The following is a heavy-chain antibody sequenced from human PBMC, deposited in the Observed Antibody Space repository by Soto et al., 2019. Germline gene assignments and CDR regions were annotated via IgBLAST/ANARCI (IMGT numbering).Heavy chain of an antibody. J-gene: IGHJ6*02. V-gene: IGHV4-4*02. CDR1: GGSISSSNW. CDR2: IYHSGST. CDR3: ARARMKPRRPHGMDV. D-gene: IGHD2-8*01. Sequence: SETLSLTCAVSGGSISSSNWWSWVRQPPGKGLEWIGEIYHSGSTNYNPSLKSRVTISVDKSKNQFSLKLSSVTAADTAVYYCARARMKPRRPHGMDVLGQGTTVAVSS.